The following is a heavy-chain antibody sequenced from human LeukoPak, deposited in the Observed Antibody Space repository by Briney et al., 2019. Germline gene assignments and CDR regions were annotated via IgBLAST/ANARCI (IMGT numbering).Heavy chain of an antibody. V-gene: IGHV1-3*01. CDR1: GYTFTSYA. D-gene: IGHD3-10*01. CDR3: AREGILWFGESPYYYYGMDV. J-gene: IGHJ6*04. Sequence: ASVKVSCKASGYTFTSYAMHWVRQAPGQRLEWMGRINAGNGNTKYSQKFQGRVTITRDTSASTAYMELSSLRSEDTAVYYCAREGILWFGESPYYYYGMDVWGKGTTVTVSS. CDR2: INAGNGNT.